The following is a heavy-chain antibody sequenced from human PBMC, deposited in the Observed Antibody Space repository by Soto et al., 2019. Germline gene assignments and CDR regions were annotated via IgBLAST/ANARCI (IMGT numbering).Heavy chain of an antibody. CDR1: GCTFSSYT. J-gene: IGHJ4*02. Sequence: SVKVSCEAPGCTFSSYTISWLRQAPGQGLEWMGRIIPILGIANYAQKFKGRVTMTEDTSTDTAYMELSSLRSEDTSVYYCATGYYGSGRDYWGQGTLVTVSS. V-gene: IGHV1-69*02. CDR2: IIPILGIA. D-gene: IGHD3-10*01. CDR3: ATGYYGSGRDY.